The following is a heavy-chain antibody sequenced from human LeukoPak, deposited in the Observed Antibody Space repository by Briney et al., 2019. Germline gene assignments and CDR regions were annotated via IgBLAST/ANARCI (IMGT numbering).Heavy chain of an antibody. V-gene: IGHV3-7*01. CDR1: GFTFSSYW. J-gene: IGHJ4*02. CDR3: ASEQSGNYYRPFDS. D-gene: IGHD1-26*01. Sequence: GGSLRLSCAASGFTFSSYWMSWVRQAPGKGLEWVANIKQDGSEKYYVDSVKGRFTISRDNAENSLYLQMNSLRAEDTAVYYCASEQSGNYYRPFDSWGQGTLVTVSS. CDR2: IKQDGSEK.